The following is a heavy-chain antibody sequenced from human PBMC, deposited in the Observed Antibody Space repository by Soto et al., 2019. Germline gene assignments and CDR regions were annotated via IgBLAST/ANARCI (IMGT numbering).Heavy chain of an antibody. CDR2: ISYDGNNK. D-gene: IGHD3-3*01. J-gene: IGHJ4*02. Sequence: PGGSLRLSCAASGFTFSSYAMHWVRQSPGKGLVGVAVISYDGNNKYYADSLKSRFTISRDNSKNTLYLQMNSLRAEDTAVYYCARELVPTLYYDFWSGYYPPSPFDYWGQGTLVTVSS. V-gene: IGHV3-30-3*01. CDR1: GFTFSSYA. CDR3: ARELVPTLYYDFWSGYYPPSPFDY.